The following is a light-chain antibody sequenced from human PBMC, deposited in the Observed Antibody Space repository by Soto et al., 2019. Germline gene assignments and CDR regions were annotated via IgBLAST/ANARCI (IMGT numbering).Light chain of an antibody. J-gene: IGLJ2*01. CDR2: DVS. CDR1: SSDVGGYNY. V-gene: IGLV2-14*03. Sequence: QSVLTQPASVSGSPGQSITISCTGTSSDVGGYNYVSWYQQHPGKVPKLMVYDVSSQPSGVSNRFSGSKSGNTASLTISGLQAEDEADYYCSSYTGTNTVLFGGGTKVTVL. CDR3: SSYTGTNTVL.